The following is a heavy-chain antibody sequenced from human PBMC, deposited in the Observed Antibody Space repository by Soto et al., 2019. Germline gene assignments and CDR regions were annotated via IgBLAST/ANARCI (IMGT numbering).Heavy chain of an antibody. CDR2: IFASGRT. CDR1: RGSISNDR. V-gene: IGHV4-4*07. CDR3: TRGTFETTAPFY. Sequence: SQTLSLTGTAARGSISNDRWNSDRQPAGKGLEWIGRIFASGRTNYNPSLQSRVTMSVDTSKNQFSLTMTSLAAADTAVYYCTRGTFETTAPFYWGQGIPVTVSS. D-gene: IGHD4-17*01. J-gene: IGHJ4*02.